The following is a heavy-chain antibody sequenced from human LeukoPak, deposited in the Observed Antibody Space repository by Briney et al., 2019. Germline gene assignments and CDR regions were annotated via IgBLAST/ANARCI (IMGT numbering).Heavy chain of an antibody. Sequence: PGGSLRLSCAASGFTFSSYGMHWARQAPGKGLEWVAVISYDGSNKYYADSVKGRFTISRDNSKNTLYLQMNSLRAEDTAVYYCAKGGGEMATIRNYYYGMDVWGQGTTVTVSS. V-gene: IGHV3-30*18. CDR3: AKGGGEMATIRNYYYGMDV. CDR2: ISYDGSNK. D-gene: IGHD5-24*01. CDR1: GFTFSSYG. J-gene: IGHJ6*02.